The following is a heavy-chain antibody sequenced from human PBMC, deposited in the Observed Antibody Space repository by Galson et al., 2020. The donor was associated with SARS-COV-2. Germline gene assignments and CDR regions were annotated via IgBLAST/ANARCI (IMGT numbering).Heavy chain of an antibody. Sequence: GESLKISCAASGFTFSSYGMHWVRQAPGKGLEWVAVIWYDGSNKYYADSVKGRFTISRDNSKNTLYLQMNSLRAEDTAVYYCAKAGSSSWYGWAAFDYWGQGTLVTVSS. D-gene: IGHD6-13*01. J-gene: IGHJ4*02. CDR2: IWYDGSNK. CDR1: GFTFSSYG. V-gene: IGHV3-33*06. CDR3: AKAGSSSWYGWAAFDY.